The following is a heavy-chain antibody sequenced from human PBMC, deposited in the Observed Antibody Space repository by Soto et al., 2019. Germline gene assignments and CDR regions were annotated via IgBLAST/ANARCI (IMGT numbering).Heavy chain of an antibody. D-gene: IGHD5-12*01. V-gene: IGHV3-11*01. CDR2: ISSSGSTI. CDR1: GFTFSDYY. Sequence: PGGSLRLSCAASGFTFSDYYMSWIRQAPGKGLEWVSYISSSGSTIYYADSVKGRFTISRDNAKNSLYLQMNSLRAEDTAVYYCARRLDIVATRSGAGYNWFDPWGQGTLVTVSS. J-gene: IGHJ5*02. CDR3: ARRLDIVATRSGAGYNWFDP.